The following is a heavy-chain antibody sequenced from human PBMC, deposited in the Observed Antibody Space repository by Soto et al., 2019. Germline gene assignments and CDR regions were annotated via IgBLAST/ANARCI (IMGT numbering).Heavy chain of an antibody. J-gene: IGHJ4*02. D-gene: IGHD3-22*01. CDR1: GDSISSYS. CDR3: ARESLKETITMTVVIDH. CDR2: VYRGTS. Sequence: SETLSLTCSVSGDSISSYSWSWIRQPAGKGLEWLGRVYRGTSNYNPSLKSRLIMSLDTSKNQFSLNLRSVTAADTAVYYCARESLKETITMTVVIDHWGQGTQVTVSS. V-gene: IGHV4-4*07.